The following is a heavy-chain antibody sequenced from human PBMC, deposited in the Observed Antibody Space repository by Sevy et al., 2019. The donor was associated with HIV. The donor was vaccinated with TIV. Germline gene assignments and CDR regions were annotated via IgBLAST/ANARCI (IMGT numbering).Heavy chain of an antibody. CDR1: GFTFTLYS. CDR2: ISVDGSNK. J-gene: IGHJ1*01. Sequence: GGSLRLSCAASGFTFTLYSMHWVRQAPGKGLEWVATISVDGSNKHYADSVKGRFTISRDNSQNSLYLQMNSLRTEDTAVYYCALERLSSDVAEYFQNWGQGTLVTVSS. V-gene: IGHV3-30-3*01. D-gene: IGHD1-1*01. CDR3: ALERLSSDVAEYFQN.